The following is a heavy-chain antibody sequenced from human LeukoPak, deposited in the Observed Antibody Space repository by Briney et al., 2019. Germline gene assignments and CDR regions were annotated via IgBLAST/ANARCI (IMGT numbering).Heavy chain of an antibody. J-gene: IGHJ4*02. Sequence: GGSLRLSCTASGFTFSNAWMSWVRQAPGKGLEWVGRIYSKTDGGTTDYAAPVKGRFTISRDDSKNTLFLQMNSLKTEDTAVYYCTTNLSHCGSSGYHTGDYWGQGTLVTVSS. CDR2: IYSKTDGGTT. D-gene: IGHD3-22*01. V-gene: IGHV3-15*01. CDR3: TTNLSHCGSSGYHTGDY. CDR1: GFTFSNAW.